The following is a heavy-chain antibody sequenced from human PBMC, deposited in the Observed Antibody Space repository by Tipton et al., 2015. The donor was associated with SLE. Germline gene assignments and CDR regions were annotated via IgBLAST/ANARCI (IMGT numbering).Heavy chain of an antibody. D-gene: IGHD2-21*02. CDR1: GFTFINAW. J-gene: IGHJ4*02. V-gene: IGHV3-15*01. CDR3: TTADPGDSGHY. Sequence: SLRLSCAASGFTFINAWMSWVRQAPGKGLEWIGRIKSTISGGTTDYAAPVKGRFIISRDDLTNTLYLQMNSLKTEDTAVYFCTTADPGDSGHYWGQGALVTVSP. CDR2: IKSTISGGTT.